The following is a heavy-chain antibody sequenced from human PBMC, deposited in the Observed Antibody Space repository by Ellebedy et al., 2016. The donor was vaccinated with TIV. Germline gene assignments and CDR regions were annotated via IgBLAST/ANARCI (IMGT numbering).Heavy chain of an antibody. Sequence: GSLRLSCAVYGASSIGYYCSWIRQAPGRGLEWIGEINHAGSTNYNPSLKSRVTLSKGTSKDHFSLTLTSMTAADTSVYYCARRVGIYRSTYYMDVWGKGTAVSVSS. J-gene: IGHJ6*03. D-gene: IGHD1-26*01. V-gene: IGHV4-34*01. CDR2: INHAGST. CDR1: GASSIGYY. CDR3: ARRVGIYRSTYYMDV.